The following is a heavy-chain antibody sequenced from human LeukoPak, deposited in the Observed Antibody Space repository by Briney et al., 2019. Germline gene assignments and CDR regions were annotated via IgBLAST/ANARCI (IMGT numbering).Heavy chain of an antibody. D-gene: IGHD6-19*01. CDR3: ARFAVAGTQYYYYYYMDV. J-gene: IGHJ6*03. V-gene: IGHV4-34*01. CDR2: INHSGST. Sequence: SETLSLTCAVYGGSFSGYYWSWIRQPPGKGLEWIGEINHSGSTNYNPSLKSRVTISVDTSKSQFSLKLSSVTAADTAVYYCARFAVAGTQYYYYYYMDVWGKGTTVTVSS. CDR1: GGSFSGYY.